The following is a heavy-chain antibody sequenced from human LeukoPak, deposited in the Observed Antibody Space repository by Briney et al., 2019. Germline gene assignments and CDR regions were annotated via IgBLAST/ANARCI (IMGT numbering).Heavy chain of an antibody. CDR3: AKDQDYYGSGSYYLDY. V-gene: IGHV3-48*03. J-gene: IGHJ4*02. D-gene: IGHD3-10*01. CDR2: ISSSGSTI. CDR1: GFTFSSYE. Sequence: SGGSLRLSCAASGFTFSSYEMNWVRQAPGKGLEWVSYISSSGSTIYYADSVKGRFTISRDNAKNSLYLQMNSLRAEDTAVYYCAKDQDYYGSGSYYLDYWGQGTLVTVSS.